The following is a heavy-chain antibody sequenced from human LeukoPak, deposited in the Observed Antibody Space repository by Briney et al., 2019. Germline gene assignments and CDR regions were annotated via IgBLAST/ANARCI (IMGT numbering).Heavy chain of an antibody. J-gene: IGHJ4*02. D-gene: IGHD6-13*01. Sequence: SETLSLTCTVSGGSIGSYYWSWIRQPPGRGLEWIGYIHYSGSINSNPSLKSRVTISVDTSKNQFSLKLSSVTAADTAVYYCARWGSGWSYFDYWGQGTLVTVSS. CDR1: GGSIGSYY. CDR2: IHYSGSI. V-gene: IGHV4-59*12. CDR3: ARWGSGWSYFDY.